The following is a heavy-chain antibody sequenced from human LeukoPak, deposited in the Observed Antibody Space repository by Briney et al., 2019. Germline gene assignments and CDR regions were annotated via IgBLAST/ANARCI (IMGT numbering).Heavy chain of an antibody. V-gene: IGHV1-2*02. J-gene: IGHJ4*02. Sequence: ASVKVSCKASGYTFTGYYMHWVRQAPGQGLEWMGWINPNSGGTNYAQRFQGKVTMTRDTSISTAYMELSRLRSDDTAVYYCARDPTYYYDSSGYSERFFDYWGQGTLVTVSS. D-gene: IGHD3-22*01. CDR2: INPNSGGT. CDR1: GYTFTGYY. CDR3: ARDPTYYYDSSGYSERFFDY.